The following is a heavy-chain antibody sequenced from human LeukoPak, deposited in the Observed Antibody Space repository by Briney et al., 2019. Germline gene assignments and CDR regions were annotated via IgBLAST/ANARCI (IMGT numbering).Heavy chain of an antibody. V-gene: IGHV1-18*01. CDR2: ISPYNGAT. CDR1: GYTFTTYG. CDR3: ARDEGYCSRTSCYGASKGMDV. D-gene: IGHD2-2*01. J-gene: IGHJ6*02. Sequence: ASVKVSCKASGYTFTTYGITWIRQAPGQGLEWLGWISPYNGATEYAQNLQDRVSMTTDTSTNTAYIEVRSLKSDDTAVYYCARDEGYCSRTSCYGASKGMDVWGQGTAVIVSS.